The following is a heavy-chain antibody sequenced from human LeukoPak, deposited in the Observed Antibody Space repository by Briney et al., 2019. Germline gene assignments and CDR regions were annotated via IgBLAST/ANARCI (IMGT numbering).Heavy chain of an antibody. CDR3: AREQPDPRGITGTTLFYYFDY. D-gene: IGHD1-7*01. CDR2: IIPIFGTA. V-gene: IGHV1-69*05. CDR1: GGTFSSYT. Sequence: EASVKVSCKASGGTFSSYTISWVRQAPGQGLEWMGRIIPIFGTANYAQKFQGRVTITTDESTSTAYMELSSLRSEDTAVYYCAREQPDPRGITGTTLFYYFDYWGQGTLVTVSS. J-gene: IGHJ4*02.